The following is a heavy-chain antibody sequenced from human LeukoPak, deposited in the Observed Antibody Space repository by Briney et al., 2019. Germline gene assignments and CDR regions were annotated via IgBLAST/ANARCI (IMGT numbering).Heavy chain of an antibody. D-gene: IGHD1-26*01. CDR2: ISGNSVTI. V-gene: IGHV3-23*01. J-gene: IGHJ4*02. Sequence: GGSLRLSCTASGSTFSTYPMTWVRQAPGQGLEWVSAISGNSVTIYYADSVKGRITISRDNSKNTLYLQMYSLRAEDTAVYYCAKILSGTYSFDLWGQGTLVTVSS. CDR3: AKILSGTYSFDL. CDR1: GSTFSTYP.